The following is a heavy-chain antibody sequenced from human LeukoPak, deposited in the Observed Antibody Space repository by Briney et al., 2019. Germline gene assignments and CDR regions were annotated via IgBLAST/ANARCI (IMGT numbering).Heavy chain of an antibody. CDR3: TRDSGTYNWFDP. Sequence: PAGSLTLSCVASGFTFSDSAIHWVRQSSGKGLEWIGHMDKETNLYATALAASVKGRFTVSRDDSKNTAYLHMNSLKTEDTALYYCTRDSGTYNWFDPWGQGTLVTVSS. D-gene: IGHD1-26*01. J-gene: IGHJ5*01. CDR2: MDKETNLYAT. CDR1: GFTFSDSA. V-gene: IGHV3-73*01.